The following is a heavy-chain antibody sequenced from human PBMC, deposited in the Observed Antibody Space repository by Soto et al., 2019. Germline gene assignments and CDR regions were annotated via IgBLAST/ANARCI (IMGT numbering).Heavy chain of an antibody. Sequence: QVQLVESGGGLVKPGGSLRLSCAASGFTFSDYYMSWIRQAPGKGLEWVSYISSSSSYTNYADSVKGRFTISRDNAKNSLCLQMNSLRAEDTAVYYCARGGYDFWSGYYSGNFDYWGQGTLVTVSS. CDR2: ISSSSSYT. CDR3: ARGGYDFWSGYYSGNFDY. D-gene: IGHD3-3*01. V-gene: IGHV3-11*06. J-gene: IGHJ4*02. CDR1: GFTFSDYY.